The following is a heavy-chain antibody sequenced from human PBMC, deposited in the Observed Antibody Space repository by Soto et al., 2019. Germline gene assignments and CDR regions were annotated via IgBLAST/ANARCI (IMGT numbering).Heavy chain of an antibody. V-gene: IGHV3-9*01. CDR1: GFTFDDYA. J-gene: IGHJ4*02. Sequence: GGSLRLSCTASGFTFDDYAMHWVRQAPGKGLEWVSGISWNGASMGYADSVKGRFTISRDNAKNSLYLQMNGLRAEDTALYFCAKDESNKYVRNIDYWGQGILVTVSS. CDR2: ISWNGASM. D-gene: IGHD3-16*01. CDR3: AKDESNKYVRNIDY.